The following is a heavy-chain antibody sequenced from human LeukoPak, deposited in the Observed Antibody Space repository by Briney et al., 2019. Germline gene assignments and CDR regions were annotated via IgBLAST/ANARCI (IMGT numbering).Heavy chain of an antibody. CDR1: RFTFSSYA. Sequence: PGGSLRLSCAASRFTFSSYAMHWVRQAPGKGLEWVAVISYDGSNKYYADSVKGRFTISRDNSKNTLYLQMNSLRAEDTAVYYCTWFGELSDYHWGQGTLVTVSS. D-gene: IGHD3-10*01. CDR3: TWFGELSDYH. J-gene: IGHJ5*02. CDR2: ISYDGSNK. V-gene: IGHV3-30-3*01.